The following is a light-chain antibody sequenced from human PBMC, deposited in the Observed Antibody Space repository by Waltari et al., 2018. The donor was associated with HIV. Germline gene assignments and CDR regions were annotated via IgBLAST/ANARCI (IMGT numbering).Light chain of an antibody. CDR2: DTS. J-gene: IGLJ2*01. CDR3: LLSYSSALVV. V-gene: IGLV7-46*01. Sequence: QAVVTQEPSLTVSPGGTVTLTCGSSTGVVTSGHYPYWFQQKPGQAPRTLVYDTSNKQSWTPARFSGSLLGGKSALTLSGVQPEDEAEYHCLLSYSSALVVFVGGTKLAVL. CDR1: TGVVTSGHY.